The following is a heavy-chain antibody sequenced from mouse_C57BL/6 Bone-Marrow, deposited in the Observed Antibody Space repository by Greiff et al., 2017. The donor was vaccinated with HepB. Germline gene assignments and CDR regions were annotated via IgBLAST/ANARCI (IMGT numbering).Heavy chain of an antibody. CDR1: GYTFTDYY. CDR2: INPNNGGT. Sequence: EVQLQQSGPELVKPGASVKISCKASGYTFTDYYMNWVKQSHGKSLEWIGDINPNNGGTSYNQKFKGKATLTVDKSSSTAYMELRSLTSEDSAVYYCARSVKGGFAYWGQGTLVTVSA. CDR3: ARSVKGGFAY. J-gene: IGHJ3*01. V-gene: IGHV1-26*01. D-gene: IGHD2-2*01.